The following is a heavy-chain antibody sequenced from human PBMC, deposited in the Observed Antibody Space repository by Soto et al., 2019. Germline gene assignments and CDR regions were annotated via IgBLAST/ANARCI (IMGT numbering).Heavy chain of an antibody. CDR3: AKTTYCSGGSCYLYYYMDV. CDR1: GFTFDDYA. Sequence: GGSLRLSCAASGFTFDDYAMHWVRQAPGKGLEWVSGISWNSGSIGYAESVKGRFTISRDNAKNSLYLQMNSLRAEDTALYYCAKTTYCSGGSCYLYYYMDVWGKGTTVTVSS. J-gene: IGHJ6*03. D-gene: IGHD2-15*01. V-gene: IGHV3-9*01. CDR2: ISWNSGSI.